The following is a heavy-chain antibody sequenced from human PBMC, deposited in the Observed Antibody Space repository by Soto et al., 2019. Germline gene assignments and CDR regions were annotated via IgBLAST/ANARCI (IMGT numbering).Heavy chain of an antibody. CDR2: INAANGDT. D-gene: IGHD6-13*01. CDR3: VRRHVSATGIDWFDP. CDR1: GDGLASCA. J-gene: IGHJ5*02. V-gene: IGHV1-3*01. Sequence: TPVELPCEACGDGLASCAIRWARQAPEQRLEWMGWINAANGDTKYSPKFQGRVTITRDTSASTAYMELSSLRSEDTAVYYCVRRHVSATGIDWFDPWGQGTPVTVSS.